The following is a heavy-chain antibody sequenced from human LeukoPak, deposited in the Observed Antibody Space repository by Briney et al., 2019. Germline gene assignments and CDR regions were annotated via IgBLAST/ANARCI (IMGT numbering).Heavy chain of an antibody. J-gene: IGHJ3*02. CDR3: ARDPYYYDSSGHDAFDI. CDR1: GFTVSSNY. D-gene: IGHD3-22*01. V-gene: IGHV3-66*02. CDR2: IYSGGST. Sequence: GGSLRLSCAAPGFTVSSNYMSWVRQAPGKGLEWVSVIYSGGSTYYADSVKGRFTISRDNSKNTLYLQMNSLRAEDTAVYYCARDPYYYDSSGHDAFDIWGQGTMVTVSS.